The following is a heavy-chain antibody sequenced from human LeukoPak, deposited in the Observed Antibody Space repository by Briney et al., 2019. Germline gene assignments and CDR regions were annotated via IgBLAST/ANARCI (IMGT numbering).Heavy chain of an antibody. J-gene: IGHJ5*02. Sequence: GESLRLSCAATGFIFSDYSMNWVRQAPGKGLEWVSYISSSSSNIYYADSVKGRFTISRDNAKNSLYLQMNSLRAEDTAVYYCARAKYYDSSGPFDPWGQGTLVTVSS. CDR2: ISSSSSNI. CDR1: GFIFSDYS. CDR3: ARAKYYDSSGPFDP. D-gene: IGHD3-22*01. V-gene: IGHV3-48*04.